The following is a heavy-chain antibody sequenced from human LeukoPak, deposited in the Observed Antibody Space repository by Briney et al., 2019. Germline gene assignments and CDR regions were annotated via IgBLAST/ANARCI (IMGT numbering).Heavy chain of an antibody. CDR1: GGSISSGGYS. D-gene: IGHD3-10*01. Sequence: SQTLSLTCAVSGGSISSGGYSWSWIRQPPGKGLEWIGYIYHSGSTYYSPSLKSRVTISVDRSKNQFSLKLSSVTAADTAVYYCARGDYGSGSYPFLFDYWGQGTLVTVSS. CDR2: IYHSGST. CDR3: ARGDYGSGSYPFLFDY. V-gene: IGHV4-30-2*01. J-gene: IGHJ4*02.